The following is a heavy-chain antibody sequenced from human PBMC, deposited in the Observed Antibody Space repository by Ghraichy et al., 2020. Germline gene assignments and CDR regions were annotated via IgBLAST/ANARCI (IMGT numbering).Heavy chain of an antibody. D-gene: IGHD2-21*02. CDR2: TYYRSKWYN. CDR1: GDSFSSNSAA. CDR3: ASESYCGGDCYSALGDAFDI. J-gene: IGHJ3*02. V-gene: IGHV6-1*01. Sequence: SETLSLTCAISGDSFSSNSAAWNWIRQSPSRGLEWLGRTYYRSKWYNDYAVSVKSRITINPDTSKNQFSLQLNSVTPEDTAVYYCASESYCGGDCYSALGDAFDIWGQGTMVTVSS.